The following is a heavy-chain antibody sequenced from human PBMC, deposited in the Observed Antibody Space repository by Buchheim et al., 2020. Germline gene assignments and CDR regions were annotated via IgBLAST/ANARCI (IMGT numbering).Heavy chain of an antibody. CDR1: GGSISSYY. V-gene: IGHV4-59*01. CDR2: IYYSGST. D-gene: IGHD3-3*01. Sequence: QVQLQESGPGLVKPSETLSLTCTVSGGSISSYYWSWIRQPPGKGLEWIGYIYYSGSTNYNPSLKSRVTISVDTSKNQFSLKLSSVTAADTAVYYCARAERLGYDFWSGYSEFDPWGQGTL. CDR3: ARAERLGYDFWSGYSEFDP. J-gene: IGHJ5*02.